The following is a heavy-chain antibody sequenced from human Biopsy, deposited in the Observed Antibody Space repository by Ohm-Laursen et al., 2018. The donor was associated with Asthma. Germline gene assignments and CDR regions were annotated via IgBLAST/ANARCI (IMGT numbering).Heavy chain of an antibody. CDR3: ARCGDCPIRGFDS. V-gene: IGHV4-30-2*01. CDR2: MYHSGRT. Sequence: TLSLTCAVSGGSVSSGNNSWTWIRQPPGKGLEWIGYMYHSGRTYYNPSLKSRVNISVDKSKNQFSLKVNSVTAADTAVYYCARCGDCPIRGFDSWGPGTLVTVSS. D-gene: IGHD2-21*02. CDR1: GGSVSSGNNS. J-gene: IGHJ4*02.